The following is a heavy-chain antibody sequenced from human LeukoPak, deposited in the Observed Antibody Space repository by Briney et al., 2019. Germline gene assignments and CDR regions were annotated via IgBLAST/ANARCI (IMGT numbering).Heavy chain of an antibody. J-gene: IGHJ6*02. D-gene: IGHD3-16*01. CDR3: ARVIGGLGTGYYYGMDV. CDR1: GVSFSGHY. CDR2: INHSGST. Sequence: SETLSLTCAVYGVSFSGHYWSWIRQPPGKGLEWIGEINHSGSTNYNPSLKSRVTISVDTSKNQFSLKLSSVTAADTAVYYCARVIGGLGTGYYYGMDVWGQGTTVTVSS. V-gene: IGHV4-34*01.